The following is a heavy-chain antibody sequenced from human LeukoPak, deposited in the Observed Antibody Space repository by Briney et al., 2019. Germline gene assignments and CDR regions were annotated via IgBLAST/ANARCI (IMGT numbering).Heavy chain of an antibody. Sequence: GGSLRLSCAASRFTFSNAWMSWVRQAPGKGLEWVGRIKSKTDGGTTDYAAPVKGRFTISRDDSKNTLYLQMNSLKTEDTAVYYCTTLISSSGWVWFLGRPTHYYMDVWGKGTTVTVSS. D-gene: IGHD6-19*01. CDR2: IKSKTDGGTT. V-gene: IGHV3-15*01. CDR3: TTLISSSGWVWFLGRPTHYYMDV. J-gene: IGHJ6*03. CDR1: RFTFSNAW.